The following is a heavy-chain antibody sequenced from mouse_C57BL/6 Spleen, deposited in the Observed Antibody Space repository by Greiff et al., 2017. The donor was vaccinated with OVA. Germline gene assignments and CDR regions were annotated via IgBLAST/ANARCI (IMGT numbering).Heavy chain of an antibody. D-gene: IGHD1-1*02. J-gene: IGHJ1*03. Sequence: VQLQQSGPELVKPGASVKIPCKASGYTFTDYNMDWVKQSHGKSLEWIGDINPNNGGTIYNQKFKGKATLTVDKSSSTAYMELRSLTSEDTAVYYCAKEAYYSGYFDVWGTGTTVTVSS. V-gene: IGHV1-18*01. CDR1: GYTFTDYN. CDR2: INPNNGGT. CDR3: AKEAYYSGYFDV.